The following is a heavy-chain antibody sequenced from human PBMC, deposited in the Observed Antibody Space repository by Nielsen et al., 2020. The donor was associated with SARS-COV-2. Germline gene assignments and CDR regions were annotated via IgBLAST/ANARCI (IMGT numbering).Heavy chain of an antibody. Sequence: GESLKISCAASGFTFSSYSMNWVRQAPGKGLEWVSSISSSSSYIYYADSVKGRFTISRDNAKNSLYLQMNSLRAEDTAVYYCARDYQDYGGPFDYWGQGTLVTVSS. CDR1: GFTFSSYS. D-gene: IGHD4-23*01. CDR2: ISSSSSYI. V-gene: IGHV3-21*04. J-gene: IGHJ4*02. CDR3: ARDYQDYGGPFDY.